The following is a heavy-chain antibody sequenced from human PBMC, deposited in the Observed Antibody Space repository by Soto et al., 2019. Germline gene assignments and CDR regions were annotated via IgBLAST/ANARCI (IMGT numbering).Heavy chain of an antibody. CDR3: AKRALSDHFLDV. CDR2: LSGDGGDT. J-gene: IGHJ6*04. CDR1: GFTFSSYA. V-gene: IGHV3-23*01. Sequence: VRLLESGGGLVQPGGSLRLSCAASGFTFSSYAMRWVRQAPGKGLQWVSSLSGDGGDTYYADSVKGRFTISRDNSKNVLYLQMNSLRAEDTAVYYCAKRALSDHFLDVWGKGTTVTVSS.